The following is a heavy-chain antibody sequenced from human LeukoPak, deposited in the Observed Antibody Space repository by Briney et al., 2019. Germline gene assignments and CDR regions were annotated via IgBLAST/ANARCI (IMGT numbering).Heavy chain of an antibody. CDR3: ARRLTQYDCFDP. CDR2: TYYRSTWYN. J-gene: IGHJ5*02. CDR1: GDTFSSNSVT. Sequence: SQTLSLTCAISGDTFSSNSVTWNWIRQSPSRGLEWLGRTYYRSTWYNDYAVSVRGRITVNPDTSKNQFSLHLSSVTPEDTAVYYCARRLTQYDCFDPWGQGILVTVS. V-gene: IGHV6-1*01. D-gene: IGHD2-2*01.